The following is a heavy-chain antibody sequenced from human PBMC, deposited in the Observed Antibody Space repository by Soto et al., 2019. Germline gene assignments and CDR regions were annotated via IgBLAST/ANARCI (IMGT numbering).Heavy chain of an antibody. Sequence: GGSLRLSCAASGFTFDDYAMHWVRQAPGKGLEWVSGISWNSGSIGYADSVKGRFTISRDNAKNSLYLQMNSLRAEDTALYYCAKSYYDYIWGSPDYWGQGTLVTVSS. D-gene: IGHD3-16*01. J-gene: IGHJ4*02. CDR1: GFTFDDYA. CDR3: AKSYYDYIWGSPDY. CDR2: ISWNSGSI. V-gene: IGHV3-9*01.